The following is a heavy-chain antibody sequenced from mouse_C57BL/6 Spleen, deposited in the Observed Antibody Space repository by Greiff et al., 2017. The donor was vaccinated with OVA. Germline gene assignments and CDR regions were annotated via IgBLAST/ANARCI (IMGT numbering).Heavy chain of an antibody. D-gene: IGHD2-1*01. CDR3: ARESAPRYGNWFAY. CDR1: GFTFSDYY. V-gene: IGHV5-16*01. CDR2: INYDGSST. Sequence: EVQVVESEGGLVQPGSSMKLSCTASGFTFSDYYMAWVRQVPEKGLEWVANINYDGSSTYYLDSLKSRFIISRAHAKNLLYLHMSSRKSEDTATDYCARESAPRYGNWFAYWGEGTMVTVSA. J-gene: IGHJ3*01.